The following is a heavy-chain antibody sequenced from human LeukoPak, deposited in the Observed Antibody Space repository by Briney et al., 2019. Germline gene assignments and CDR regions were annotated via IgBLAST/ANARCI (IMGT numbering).Heavy chain of an antibody. CDR3: ARQPQTYGDYGWVDY. CDR1: GGSISSGDYY. Sequence: SQTLSLTCTVSGGSISSGDYYWSWIRQPPGKGLEWIGYIYYSGSTYYNPSLKSRVTISVDTSKNQFSLKLSSVTAADTAVYYCARQPQTYGDYGWVDYWGQGTLVTVSS. CDR2: IYYSGST. D-gene: IGHD4-17*01. J-gene: IGHJ4*02. V-gene: IGHV4-30-4*08.